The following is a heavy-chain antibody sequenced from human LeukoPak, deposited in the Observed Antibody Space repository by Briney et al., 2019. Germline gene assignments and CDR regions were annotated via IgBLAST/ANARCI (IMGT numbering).Heavy chain of an antibody. J-gene: IGHJ4*02. Sequence: GGSLRLSCAASGFTFSSYGMPWVRQAPGKGLEWVAAISYDGSNKYYADSVKGRFTTSRDNSKNTLYLQMNSLRAEDTAVYYCARFVRRDYFDYWGQGTLVTVSS. D-gene: IGHD4-17*01. CDR2: ISYDGSNK. CDR3: ARFVRRDYFDY. CDR1: GFTFSSYG. V-gene: IGHV3-33*05.